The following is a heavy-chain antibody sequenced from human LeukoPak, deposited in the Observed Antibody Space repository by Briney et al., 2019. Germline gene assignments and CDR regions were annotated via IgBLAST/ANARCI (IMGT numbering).Heavy chain of an antibody. CDR3: VTAAHFDY. J-gene: IGHJ4*02. CDR1: GYRFTNHW. V-gene: IGHV5-51*01. CDR2: IYAGDSDT. D-gene: IGHD6-13*01. Sequence: GEPLKISCKGSGYRFTNHWIGWVRQMPGKGLEWMAIIYAGDSDTSYSPSFHGQVTISVDKSISTAYLQWSRLKASDTAIYYCVTAAHFDYWGQGTLVTVSS.